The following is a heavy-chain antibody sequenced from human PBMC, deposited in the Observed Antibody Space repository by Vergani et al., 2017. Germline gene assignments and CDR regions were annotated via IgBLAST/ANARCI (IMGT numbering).Heavy chain of an antibody. CDR2: IYTSGST. CDR1: GGSLSSYY. V-gene: IGHV4-4*07. D-gene: IGHD3-3*01. J-gene: IGHJ5*02. Sequence: QVQLQESGPGLVKPSETLSLTCTVSGGSLSSYYWSWIRQPAGKGLEWIGRIYTSGSTNYNPSLKSRVTMSVDTSKNQFSLKLSSVTAADTAVYYCARNDYDFWSGYYWFDPWGQGTLVTVSS. CDR3: ARNDYDFWSGYYWFDP.